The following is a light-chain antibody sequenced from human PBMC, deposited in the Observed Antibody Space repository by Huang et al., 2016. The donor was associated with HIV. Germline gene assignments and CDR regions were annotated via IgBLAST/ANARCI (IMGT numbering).Light chain of an antibody. CDR3: QQRIQWPRLT. CDR1: QNITSF. Sequence: EIVLTQSPATLSLSPGERATLSCRASQNITSFLAWYRQKPGQAPRLLIFDATNRANGTPARFSGSGSGTDFTLTIHSLEPEDFAVYYCQQRIQWPRLTFGGGTRVEMK. J-gene: IGKJ4*01. V-gene: IGKV3-11*01. CDR2: DAT.